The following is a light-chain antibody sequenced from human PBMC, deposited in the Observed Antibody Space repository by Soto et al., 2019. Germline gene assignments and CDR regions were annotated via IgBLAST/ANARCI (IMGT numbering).Light chain of an antibody. CDR2: GAS. V-gene: IGKV3-20*01. Sequence: EIVLTQSPGTLSLSPGERAXXXXXXSQSVSSDYLAWYQQKPGQAPRLLIYGASSXATGIXDRFSGSGSGADFTLTISRLEPEDFAVYYCQEYGSSPWTFGQGTKVDIK. CDR1: QSVSSDY. CDR3: QEYGSSPWT. J-gene: IGKJ1*01.